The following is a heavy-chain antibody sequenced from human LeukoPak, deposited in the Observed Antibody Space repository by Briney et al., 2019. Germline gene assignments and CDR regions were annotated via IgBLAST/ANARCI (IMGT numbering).Heavy chain of an antibody. V-gene: IGHV3-21*01. CDR3: ARDADLFDY. J-gene: IGHJ4*02. CDR2: ISSSSSYI. CDR1: GITFRSYS. Sequence: GGSLRLSCGASGITFRSYSMNWVRQAPGKGLEWVSSISSSSSYIYYASSVKGRFTISRDNAKNSLYLQMNSLRAEDTAVYYCARDADLFDYWGQGTLVTVSS.